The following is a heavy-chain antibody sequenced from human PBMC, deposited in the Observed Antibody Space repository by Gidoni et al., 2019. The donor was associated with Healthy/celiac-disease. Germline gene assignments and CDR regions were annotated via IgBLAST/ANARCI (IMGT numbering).Heavy chain of an antibody. V-gene: IGHV4-39*01. J-gene: IGHJ4*02. CDR3: ARIDDYNPTRPFDY. CDR1: GGSISSSSYY. CDR2: IYYSGST. Sequence: QLQLQESGPGLVKPSETLSLTCTVSGGSISSSSYYWGWIRQPPGKGLEWIGSIYYSGSTYYNPSLKSRVTISVDTSKNQFSLKLSSVTAADTAVYYCARIDDYNPTRPFDYWGQGTLVTVSS. D-gene: IGHD4-4*01.